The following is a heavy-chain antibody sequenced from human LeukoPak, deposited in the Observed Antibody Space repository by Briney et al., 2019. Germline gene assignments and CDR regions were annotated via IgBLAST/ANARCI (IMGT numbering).Heavy chain of an antibody. Sequence: GESLKISCEGSGYSFTRYWIGWVRQMRGKGLEWVAIIYPGDSDTIYSPSFQGQVTISADNSISTAYLQWSSLKASDTAMYYCARSSDSSGFYDYFDYWGQGTLVTVSS. V-gene: IGHV5-51*01. CDR2: IYPGDSDT. CDR1: GYSFTRYW. CDR3: ARSSDSSGFYDYFDY. J-gene: IGHJ4*02. D-gene: IGHD3-22*01.